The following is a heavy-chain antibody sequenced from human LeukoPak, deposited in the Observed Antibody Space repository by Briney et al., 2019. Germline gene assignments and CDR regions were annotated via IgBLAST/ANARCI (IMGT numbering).Heavy chain of an antibody. CDR2: IWYDGSNK. Sequence: GGSLRLSCAASGFTFSSYGMHWVRQAPGKGLEWVAVIWYDGSNKYYADSVKGRFTISRDNSKNTLFLQMNSLKTEDTAVYYCTTDLWQWLIQRSRAAFDIWGQGTMVTVSS. D-gene: IGHD6-19*01. J-gene: IGHJ3*02. CDR3: TTDLWQWLIQRSRAAFDI. V-gene: IGHV3-33*01. CDR1: GFTFSSYG.